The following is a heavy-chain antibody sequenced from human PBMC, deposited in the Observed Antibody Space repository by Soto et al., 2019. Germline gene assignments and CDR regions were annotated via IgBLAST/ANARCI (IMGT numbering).Heavy chain of an antibody. CDR2: ISAYNGNT. Sequence: ASVKLSCKGSGYTFTSYGSSWVRQAPGQGREWMGWISAYNGNTNYAQKLQGRVTMTTDTSTSTAYMELRSLRSDDTAVYYCARVGTPWWFEPWGQGTLVRVSS. D-gene: IGHD1-1*01. J-gene: IGHJ5*02. CDR3: ARVGTPWWFEP. V-gene: IGHV1-18*01. CDR1: GYTFTSYG.